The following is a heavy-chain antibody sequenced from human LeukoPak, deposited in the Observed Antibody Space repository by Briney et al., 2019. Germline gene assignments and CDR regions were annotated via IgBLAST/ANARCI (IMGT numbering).Heavy chain of an antibody. D-gene: IGHD4-17*01. Sequence: SETLSLTCTVSGGSISSYYWSWIRQHPGKGLEWIGYIYYSGSTYYNPSLKSRVSISVDTSKNQFSLKLSSVTAADTAVYYCARHISGDYVWFDPWGQGTLVTVSS. V-gene: IGHV4-59*06. CDR2: IYYSGST. J-gene: IGHJ5*02. CDR3: ARHISGDYVWFDP. CDR1: GGSISSYY.